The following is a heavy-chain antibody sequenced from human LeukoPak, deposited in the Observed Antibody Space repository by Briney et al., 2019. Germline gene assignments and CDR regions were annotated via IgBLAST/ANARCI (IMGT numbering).Heavy chain of an antibody. D-gene: IGHD2-2*01. CDR3: AKPAVKRGYCGSSSCYESRIDV. Sequence: PGGSLRLSCAASGFIFSDYGMHWVRQAPGKGLEWVAVISYDGSKKYDADFVKGRFTISRDNSNNTLHLQMNSLRVEDTAVYYCAKPAVKRGYCGSSSCYESRIDVWGQGTMVTVSS. CDR2: ISYDGSKK. CDR1: GFIFSDYG. J-gene: IGHJ3*01. V-gene: IGHV3-30*18.